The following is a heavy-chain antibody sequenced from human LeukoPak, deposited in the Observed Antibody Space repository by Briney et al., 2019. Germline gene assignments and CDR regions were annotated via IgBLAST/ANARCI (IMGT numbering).Heavy chain of an antibody. Sequence: ASVKVSCKASGYTFTGYYMHWVRQAPGQGLEWMGWINPNSGGTNYAQKLQGRVTMTTDTSTSTAYMELRSLRSDDTAVYYCARDLAYYYGSGSNLGYWGQGTLVTVSS. CDR3: ARDLAYYYGSGSNLGY. D-gene: IGHD3-10*01. CDR1: GYTFTGYY. CDR2: INPNSGGT. J-gene: IGHJ4*02. V-gene: IGHV1-2*02.